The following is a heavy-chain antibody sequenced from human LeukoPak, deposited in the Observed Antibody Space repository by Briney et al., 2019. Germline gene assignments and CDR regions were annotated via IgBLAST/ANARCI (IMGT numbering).Heavy chain of an antibody. CDR3: ARVAPRVAVAGSFYYYYYGMDV. CDR2: INHSGST. Sequence: SETLSLTCAVYGGSFSGYYWSWIRQPPGKGLEWIGEINHSGSTNYNPSLKSRVTISVDTSKNQFSLKLSSVTAADTAVYYCARVAPRVAVAGSFYYYYYGMDVWGQGTTVIVSS. J-gene: IGHJ6*02. V-gene: IGHV4-34*01. D-gene: IGHD6-19*01. CDR1: GGSFSGYY.